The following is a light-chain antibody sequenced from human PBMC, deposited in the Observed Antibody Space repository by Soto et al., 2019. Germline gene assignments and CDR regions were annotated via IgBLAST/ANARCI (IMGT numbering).Light chain of an antibody. CDR1: QSVSSN. V-gene: IGKV3-15*01. J-gene: IGKJ2*01. CDR3: QQYNDWPMYT. Sequence: EIVMTQSPATLSVSPGERATLSCRASQSVSSNLAWYQQKPGQAPRLLIYGASTRATGFPARFSGSGSGTEFTLTISSLQSDDFAISYCQQYNDWPMYTFGQGTKLEIK. CDR2: GAS.